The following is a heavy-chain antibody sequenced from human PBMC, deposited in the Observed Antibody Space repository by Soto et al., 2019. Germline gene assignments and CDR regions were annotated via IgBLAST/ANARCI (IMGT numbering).Heavy chain of an antibody. CDR2: IIPVFGIA. CDR1: GGAFNKYA. V-gene: IGHV1-69*17. CDR3: ARGLEMATISYLDY. D-gene: IGHD5-12*01. J-gene: IGHJ4*02. Sequence: QVQLVQSGAEITKPGSSVKVSCKASGGAFNKYAMNWVRQAPGQGLEWMGGIIPVFGIANYAQRFRGRVTITADKSTNTGSMELSGLRAEDTAVYYCARGLEMATISYLDYWGQGTLVTVSS.